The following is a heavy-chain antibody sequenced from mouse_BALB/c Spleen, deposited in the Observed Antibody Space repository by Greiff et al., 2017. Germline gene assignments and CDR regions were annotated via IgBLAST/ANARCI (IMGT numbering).Heavy chain of an antibody. J-gene: IGHJ2*01. Sequence: QVQLKESGPGLVAPSQSLSITCTASGFSLTGYGVNWVRQPPGKGLEWLGMIWGDGSTDYNSALKSRLSISKDNSKSQVFLKMNSLQTDDTARYDCARGSPEYYGIDYWGQGTTLTVSS. D-gene: IGHD1-1*01. CDR1: GFSLTGYG. CDR2: IWGDGST. CDR3: ARGSPEYYGIDY. V-gene: IGHV2-6-7*01.